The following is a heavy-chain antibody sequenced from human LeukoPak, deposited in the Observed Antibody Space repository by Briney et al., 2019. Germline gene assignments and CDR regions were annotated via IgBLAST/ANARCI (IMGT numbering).Heavy chain of an antibody. Sequence: GGSLRLSCAASGFTFSNYWMHWVRQAPGKGLVWVSRIDSDGKSRNYAESVNGRFTISRDNAKNTLYLQMNRLRVEDTAVYYCVRDKEVVTGIGWFDRWVQGTLVSVCS. CDR3: VRDKEVVTGIGWFDR. D-gene: IGHD2-21*02. V-gene: IGHV3-74*01. CDR1: GFTFSNYW. CDR2: IDSDGKSR. J-gene: IGHJ5*02.